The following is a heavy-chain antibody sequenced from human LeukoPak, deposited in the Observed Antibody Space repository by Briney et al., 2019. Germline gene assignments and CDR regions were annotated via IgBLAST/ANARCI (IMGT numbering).Heavy chain of an antibody. CDR2: IYENGGTT. J-gene: IGHJ4*02. D-gene: IGHD2-21*01. V-gene: IGHV3-23*01. CDR3: AKDFRIGYSAHFDY. Sequence: GGSLRLSCVGSGFTFRSHAMSWVRQAPEKGLEFVSGIYENGGTTYYADSVKGRFSISRDNSKNTLDLQMDSLRGEDTAVYYCAKDFRIGYSAHFDYWGQGALVTVSS. CDR1: GFTFRSHA.